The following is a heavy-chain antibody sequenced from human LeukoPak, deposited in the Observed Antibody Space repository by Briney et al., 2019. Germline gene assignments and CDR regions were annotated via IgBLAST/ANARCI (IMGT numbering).Heavy chain of an antibody. Sequence: PSETLSLTCAVYGGSFSGYYWSWIRQPPGKGLEWIGEINHSGSTNYNPSLKSRVTISVDTSKNQFSLKLSSVTAADTAVYYCARVCGSDGNDAFDIWGQGTVVTVSS. CDR1: GGSFSGYY. D-gene: IGHD3-10*01. CDR2: INHSGST. J-gene: IGHJ3*02. CDR3: ARVCGSDGNDAFDI. V-gene: IGHV4-34*01.